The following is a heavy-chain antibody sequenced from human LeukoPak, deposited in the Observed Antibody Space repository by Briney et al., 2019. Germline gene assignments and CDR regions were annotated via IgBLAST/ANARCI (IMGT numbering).Heavy chain of an antibody. D-gene: IGHD2-21*02. J-gene: IGHJ4*02. CDR2: IYYSGST. V-gene: IGHV4-39*02. CDR1: SDSIYSSNYY. CDR3: ARDAYCGGDCYLFDY. Sequence: SETLSLTCTVSSDSIYSSNYYWGWIRQPPGKGLEWIGSIYYSGSTYYNSSLKSRVTISVDTTKNQFSLKLSSVTAAVTAVDYCARDAYCGGDCYLFDYWGQGTLVTVFS.